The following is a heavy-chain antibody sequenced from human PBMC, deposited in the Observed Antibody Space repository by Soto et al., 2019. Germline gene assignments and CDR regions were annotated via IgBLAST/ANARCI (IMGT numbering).Heavy chain of an antibody. Sequence: SETLSLTCNVSGDSIRSYFWSWVRQPPGKGLEWIGYIPYSGGPTYNPSLKSRVTISIDTSKKQFSLKMTSVTAADTAVYYCASSKMGLISVLETWGQGTLVTVS. CDR1: GDSIRSYF. CDR3: ASSKMGLISVLET. J-gene: IGHJ5*02. CDR2: IPYSGGP. D-gene: IGHD3-10*01. V-gene: IGHV4-59*01.